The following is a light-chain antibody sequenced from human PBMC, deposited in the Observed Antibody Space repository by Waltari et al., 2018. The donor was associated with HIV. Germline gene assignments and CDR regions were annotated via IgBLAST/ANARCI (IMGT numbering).Light chain of an antibody. V-gene: IGKV1-39*01. Sequence: DIQMTQSPSSLSASVGDRVTINCQASQNSNRYLHWYQQKPGIAPKLLVYAASTLRSGVPSRFSGAGSGTDFTLTISSLQLDDFATYYCQQSYTTPYTFGQGTELDIK. CDR1: QNSNRY. CDR2: AAS. CDR3: QQSYTTPYT. J-gene: IGKJ2*01.